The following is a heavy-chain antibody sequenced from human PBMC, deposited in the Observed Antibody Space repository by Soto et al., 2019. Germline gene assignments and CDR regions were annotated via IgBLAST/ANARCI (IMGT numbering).Heavy chain of an antibody. D-gene: IGHD1-26*01. V-gene: IGHV3-21*01. CDR3: TRDQGGSYDSWFDP. J-gene: IGHJ5*02. Sequence: EVQVVESGGGLVQPGGSLRLSCSFTFSMYSMNWVRQAPGKGLEWVASISSGGTYKKYADSVKGRFTISRDNAKNSVSLQMNSLRVDDTAVYFCTRDQGGSYDSWFDPWGQGTLVTVYS. CDR1: FTFSMYS. CDR2: ISSGGTYK.